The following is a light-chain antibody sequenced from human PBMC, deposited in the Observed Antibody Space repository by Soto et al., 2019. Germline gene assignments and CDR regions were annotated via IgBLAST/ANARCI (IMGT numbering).Light chain of an antibody. Sequence: EIVFTQSPGTLSLSPGERATLSCRATQTVSSSYLAWYQQKPGQAPRLLIYGASVRATGVPDRFSGSGSGTDFTLTISRLEPEDFAVYYCQQYDSSPRTFGQGTKVDIK. V-gene: IGKV3-20*01. CDR3: QQYDSSPRT. CDR1: QTVSSSY. J-gene: IGKJ1*01. CDR2: GAS.